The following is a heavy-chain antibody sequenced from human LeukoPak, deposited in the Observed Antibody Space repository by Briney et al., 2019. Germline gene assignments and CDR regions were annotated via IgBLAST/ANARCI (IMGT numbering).Heavy chain of an antibody. CDR2: INSDGSST. CDR1: GFTFSSYR. Sequence: GGSLRLSCAASGFTFSSYRMHWVRQAPGKGLVWVSRINSDGSSTSYADSVKGRFTISRDNAKNTPYLQMNSLRAEDTAVYYLAKAVAGFKDFFNFWGQGTLVTVPS. D-gene: IGHD6-19*01. V-gene: IGHV3-74*01. CDR3: AKAVAGFKDFFNF. J-gene: IGHJ4*01.